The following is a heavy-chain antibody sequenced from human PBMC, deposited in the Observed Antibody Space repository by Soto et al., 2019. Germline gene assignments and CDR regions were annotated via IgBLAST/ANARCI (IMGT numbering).Heavy chain of an antibody. D-gene: IGHD3-10*01. CDR2: ITSTSSTK. J-gene: IGHJ6*02. CDR1: GSTFSAYS. CDR3: ARRIAVVGGPYYFYAMEG. Sequence: PGGSLRLPCATSGSTFSAYSMNWVRHAPGKGLEWISYITSTSSTKNYADSVKGRFTISRDNANNSLYLQMNSLRDEDTAVYYCARRIAVVGGPYYFYAMEGWGQGPTVTVS. V-gene: IGHV3-48*02.